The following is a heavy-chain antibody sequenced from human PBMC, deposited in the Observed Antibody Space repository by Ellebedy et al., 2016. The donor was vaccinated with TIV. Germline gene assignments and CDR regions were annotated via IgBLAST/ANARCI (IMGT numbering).Heavy chain of an antibody. CDR1: GFTSSTFA. CDR2: LSPVSVCT. CDR3: AKELRGQNKGYYFDY. D-gene: IGHD1/OR15-1a*01. J-gene: IGHJ4*02. V-gene: IGHV3-23*01. Sequence: PGGSLRLSCAASGFTSSTFAMSWVRQPPGKGLSWVSVLSPVSVCTYYADSVKGRFTISSEPSKSTLYLQMNSLRVEDTALYYCAKELRGQNKGYYFDYWGQGTLVTVSS.